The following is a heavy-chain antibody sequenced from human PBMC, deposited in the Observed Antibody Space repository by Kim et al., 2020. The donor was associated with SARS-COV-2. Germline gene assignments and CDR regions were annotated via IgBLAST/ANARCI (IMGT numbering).Heavy chain of an antibody. CDR2: ISSNGGST. V-gene: IGHV3-64*01. J-gene: IGHJ6*03. CDR3: SCAPSMVPYYYLAV. Sequence: GGSLRLSCTASGFTFSNYAMHWFRQAPGKGLKYVSSISSNGGSTYYANSASVRFTISIDNSKNTLYLQMDRLRSENMALSYCSCAPSMVPYYYLAVWDKG. CDR1: GFTFSNYA. D-gene: IGHD3-10*01.